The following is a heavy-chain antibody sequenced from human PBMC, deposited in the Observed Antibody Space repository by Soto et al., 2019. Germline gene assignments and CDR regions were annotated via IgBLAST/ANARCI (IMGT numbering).Heavy chain of an antibody. CDR2: IYYSGST. D-gene: IGHD4-17*01. CDR3: ARGLDERTTVPYYFDY. CDR1: GGSISSGDYY. Sequence: PSETLSLTCTVSGGSISSGDYYWSWIRQPPGKGLEWIGYIYYSGSTYYIPSLKSRVAMSVDTSKNQFSLRLSSVTAADTAVYYCARGLDERTTVPYYFDYWGQGTLVTVSS. J-gene: IGHJ4*02. V-gene: IGHV4-30-4*01.